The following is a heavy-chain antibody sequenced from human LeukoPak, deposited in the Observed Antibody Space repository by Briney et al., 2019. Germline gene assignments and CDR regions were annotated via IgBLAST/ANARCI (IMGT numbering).Heavy chain of an antibody. J-gene: IGHJ6*04. CDR3: ARGNYGDYLRGDV. D-gene: IGHD4-17*01. CDR1: GGSISSSSYY. Sequence: SETLSLTCTVSGGSISSSSYYWGWIRQPPGKGLEWIGSIYYSGSTYYNPSLKSRVTISVDTSKNQFSLKLSSVTAADTAVYYCARGNYGDYLRGDVWGKGTTVTVSS. CDR2: IYYSGST. V-gene: IGHV4-39*01.